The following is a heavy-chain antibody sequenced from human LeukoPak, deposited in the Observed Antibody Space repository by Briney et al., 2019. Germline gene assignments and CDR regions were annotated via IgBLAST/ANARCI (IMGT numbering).Heavy chain of an antibody. V-gene: IGHV3-74*03. CDR2: IENDGRRT. D-gene: IGHD5-12*01. CDR1: GFILSDYW. CDR3: AKGGHKLDIQATRYFFGVDD. J-gene: IGHJ6*02. Sequence: GRTLRLSCAVSGFILSDYWMDWVRDRPGGGLGHVSRIENDGRRTVYADSVKGRFTVSRDDPKNTMYLQMNSLRAEDTAIYYCAKGGHKLDIQATRYFFGVDDWGQGTTVTVSS.